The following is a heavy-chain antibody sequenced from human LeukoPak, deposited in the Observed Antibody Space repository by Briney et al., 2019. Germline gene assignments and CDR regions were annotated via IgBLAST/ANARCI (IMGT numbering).Heavy chain of an antibody. CDR3: ARDLGDGYKYFDY. J-gene: IGHJ4*02. V-gene: IGHV3-11*04. CDR1: GFTFSDYY. Sequence: GGSLRLSCAASGFTFSDYYMSWIRQAPGKGLEWVSYISSSGSTIYYADSVKGRFTISRDNAKNSLYLQMNSLRAEDAAVYYCARDLGDGYKYFDYWGQGTLVTVSS. CDR2: ISSSGSTI. D-gene: IGHD5-24*01.